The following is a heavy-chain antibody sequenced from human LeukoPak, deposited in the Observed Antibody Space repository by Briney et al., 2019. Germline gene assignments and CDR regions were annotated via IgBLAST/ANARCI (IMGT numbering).Heavy chain of an antibody. D-gene: IGHD3-3*01. J-gene: IGHJ4*02. CDR2: ISWNSGSI. Sequence: GGSLRLSCAASGFTFDDYAMHWVRQAPGKGLEWVSGISWNSGSIGYADSVKGRFTISRDNAKNSLYLQMKSLRAEDTALYYCAKGIYDFWSGYHYWGQGTLVTVSS. CDR3: AKGIYDFWSGYHY. V-gene: IGHV3-9*01. CDR1: GFTFDDYA.